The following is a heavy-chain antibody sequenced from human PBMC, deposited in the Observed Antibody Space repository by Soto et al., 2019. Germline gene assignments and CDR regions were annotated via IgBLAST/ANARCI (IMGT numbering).Heavy chain of an antibody. Sequence: PSETLSLTCTVSGGSISSSSYYWGWIRQPPGKGLEWIGSIYYSGSTYYNPSLKSRVTISVDTSKNQFSLKLSSVTAADTAVYYCASGDSSSFFDPWGQGTLVTVSS. CDR2: IYYSGST. CDR3: ASGDSSSFFDP. V-gene: IGHV4-39*01. J-gene: IGHJ5*02. CDR1: GGSISSSSYY. D-gene: IGHD6-13*01.